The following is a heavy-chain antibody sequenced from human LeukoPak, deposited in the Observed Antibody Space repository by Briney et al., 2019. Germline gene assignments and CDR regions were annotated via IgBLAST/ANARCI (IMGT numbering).Heavy chain of an antibody. D-gene: IGHD6-6*01. Sequence: SETLCLTCTVSGGSLSSFYWSWIRQTPGKGLEWVGYISYSGNTEYNPSLKRRVTISLDTSRNQFSLKLTSVTAADTAVYYCARGRGYGSSPAVWGQGTTVTVSS. CDR1: GGSLSSFY. J-gene: IGHJ6*02. CDR3: ARGRGYGSSPAV. CDR2: ISYSGNT. V-gene: IGHV4-59*01.